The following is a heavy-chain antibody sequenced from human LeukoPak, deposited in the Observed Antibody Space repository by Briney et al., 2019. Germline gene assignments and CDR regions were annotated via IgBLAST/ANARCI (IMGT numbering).Heavy chain of an antibody. D-gene: IGHD5-24*01. V-gene: IGHV4-59*01. CDR2: IYYSGNT. CDR1: GDSISSFY. J-gene: IGHJ5*02. Sequence: PSETLSLTCTVSGDSISSFYWTWIRQPPGKGLEWIGYIYYSGNTNYNPSLKSRVTISVDTPKNQFSLKLGSVIAADTAVYYCARVFGDGYRLGWFDPWGQGTLVTVSS. CDR3: ARVFGDGYRLGWFDP.